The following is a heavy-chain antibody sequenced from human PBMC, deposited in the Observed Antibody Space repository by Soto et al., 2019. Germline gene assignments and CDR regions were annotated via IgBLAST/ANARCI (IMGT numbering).Heavy chain of an antibody. CDR3: ARRDISGFPDY. V-gene: IGHV5-51*01. J-gene: IGHJ4*02. Sequence: PGESLKISCKASGYSFTTYWIGWVRQMPGKGLERMGIIYPLNSDTRYSPSFQGQVTMSADKSINTAYLQWSSLKASDTAMYYCARRDISGFPDYWGQGTLVTVSS. CDR2: IYPLNSDT. D-gene: IGHD3-22*01. CDR1: GYSFTTYW.